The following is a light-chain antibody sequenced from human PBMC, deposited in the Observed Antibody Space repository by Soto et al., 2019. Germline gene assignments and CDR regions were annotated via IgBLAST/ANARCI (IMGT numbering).Light chain of an antibody. CDR1: QGISSD. J-gene: IGKJ1*01. Sequence: VIWMNQSPSLLSESTGDRVTIYCRMSQGISSDLAWYQQKPGKAPELLIYASSTLQIVVPSRFSGSGSGTAFTLTMSCLQSENFATYDCQPSDSSPRTLALGTMVEIK. CDR3: QPSDSSPRT. V-gene: IGKV1D-8*01. CDR2: ASS.